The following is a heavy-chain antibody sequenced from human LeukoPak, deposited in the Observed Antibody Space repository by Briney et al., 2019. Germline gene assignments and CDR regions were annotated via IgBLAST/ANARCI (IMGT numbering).Heavy chain of an antibody. CDR3: TTDGGTAMVEFDY. V-gene: IGHV3-15*01. J-gene: IGHJ4*02. CDR1: GFTFSNAW. Sequence: GGSLRLSCAASGFTFSNAWMSWVRQAPGKGLEWVGRIKSKTDGGTTDYAAPVKGRFTISRDDSKNTLYLQMKSLKTQHTAVYYCTTDGGTAMVEFDYWGQGTLVTVSS. CDR2: IKSKTDGGTT. D-gene: IGHD5-18*01.